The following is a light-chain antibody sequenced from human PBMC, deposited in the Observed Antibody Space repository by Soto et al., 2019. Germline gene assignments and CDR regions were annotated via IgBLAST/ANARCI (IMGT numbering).Light chain of an antibody. CDR3: QQYSDSHLT. J-gene: IGKJ4*01. V-gene: IGKV3-20*01. Sequence: EIVLTQSPGTLSLSPGERATLSCRASQTVRTNYLAWFQHKPGQAPRLLIYGASSRATGIPDTFSGSGCATDLSLTINRLEPEDVVVYFCQQYSDSHLTFGEGTKVEIK. CDR2: GAS. CDR1: QTVRTNY.